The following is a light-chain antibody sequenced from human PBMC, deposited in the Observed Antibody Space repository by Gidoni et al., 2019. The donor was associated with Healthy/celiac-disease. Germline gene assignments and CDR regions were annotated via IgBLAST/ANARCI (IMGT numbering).Light chain of an antibody. V-gene: IGLV6-57*01. CDR3: QSYDSSNHDVV. J-gene: IGLJ2*01. CDR1: SGSIASNY. Sequence: NFMLTQPHSVSESPGKTVTISCTRSSGSIASNYVQWYQQRTGSYPTTVIYEDNQRPSGVPDRFSGSIDSSSNSASLTISGLKTEDEADYYCQSYDSSNHDVVFGGGTKLTVL. CDR2: EDN.